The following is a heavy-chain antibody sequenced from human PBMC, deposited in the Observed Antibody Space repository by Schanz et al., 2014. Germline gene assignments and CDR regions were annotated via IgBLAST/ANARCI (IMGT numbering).Heavy chain of an antibody. CDR2: ISAYNGHT. CDR3: ARAKRFGDMDV. Sequence: QVQLVQSGAEVKKPGASVKVSCKASGYTFSTYVVVCVRQAPGQGLEWIGWISAYNGHTDYAQKLQGRVTLTTDTSTSTAYMELRNLRSDDTAVYYCARAKRFGDMDVWGQGTTVTVSS. J-gene: IGHJ6*02. CDR1: GYTFSTYV. D-gene: IGHD3-10*01. V-gene: IGHV1-18*01.